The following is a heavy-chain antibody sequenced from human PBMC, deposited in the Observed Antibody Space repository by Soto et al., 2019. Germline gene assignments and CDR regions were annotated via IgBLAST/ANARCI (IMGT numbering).Heavy chain of an antibody. CDR2: INHSGST. V-gene: IGHV4-34*01. Sequence: PSETLSLTCAVYGGSFSGYYWSWIRQPPGKGLEWIGGINHSGSTNYNPSLKSRVTISVDTSKNQFSLKLSSVTAADTAVYYCARGRVAVAGTFPYYYYYGMDVWGQGTTVTVSS. CDR1: GGSFSGYY. D-gene: IGHD6-19*01. J-gene: IGHJ6*02. CDR3: ARGRVAVAGTFPYYYYYGMDV.